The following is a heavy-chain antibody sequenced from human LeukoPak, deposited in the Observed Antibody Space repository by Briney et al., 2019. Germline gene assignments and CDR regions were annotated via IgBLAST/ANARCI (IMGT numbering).Heavy chain of an antibody. J-gene: IGHJ4*02. V-gene: IGHV3-53*01. D-gene: IGHD3-22*01. CDR3: ARGWDSSGLDY. CDR1: GFTVSSNY. Sequence: GGSLRLSCAASGFTVSSNYMSWVRQAPGKGLEWVSVIYSGGSTFYADSVKGRFTISRDNSKNTPYRQMNSLRAEDTAVYYCARGWDSSGLDYWGQGTLVTVSS. CDR2: IYSGGST.